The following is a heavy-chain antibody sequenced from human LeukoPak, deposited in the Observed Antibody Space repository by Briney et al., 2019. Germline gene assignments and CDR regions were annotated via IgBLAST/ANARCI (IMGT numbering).Heavy chain of an antibody. CDR3: AREVDARDYYGSGGDPDY. J-gene: IGHJ4*02. D-gene: IGHD3-10*01. V-gene: IGHV3-21*01. Sequence: GGSLRLSCAASGFTFSSYSMNWVRQAPGKGLEWVSSISSSSSYIYYADSVKGRFTISRDNAKNSLYLQMNSLRAEDTAVYYCAREVDARDYYGSGGDPDYWGQGTLVTVSS. CDR1: GFTFSSYS. CDR2: ISSSSSYI.